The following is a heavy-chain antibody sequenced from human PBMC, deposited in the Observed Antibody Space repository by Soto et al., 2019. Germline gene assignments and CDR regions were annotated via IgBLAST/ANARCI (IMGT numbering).Heavy chain of an antibody. CDR1: GGSISSSSYY. Sequence: SETLSLTCTVSGGSISSSSYYWGWIRQPPGKGLEWIGSIYYSGSTYYNPSLKSRVTISVDTSKNQFSLKLSSVTAADTAVYYCARSSGWLYETYYYYYGMDVWGQGTTVT. V-gene: IGHV4-39*01. J-gene: IGHJ6*02. CDR2: IYYSGST. CDR3: ARSSGWLYETYYYYYGMDV. D-gene: IGHD6-19*01.